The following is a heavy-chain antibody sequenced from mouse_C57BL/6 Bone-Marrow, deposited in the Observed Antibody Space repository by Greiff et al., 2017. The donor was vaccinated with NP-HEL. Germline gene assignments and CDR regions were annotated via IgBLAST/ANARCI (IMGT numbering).Heavy chain of an antibody. CDR1: GYAFSSSW. Sequence: QVQLQQSGPELVKPGASVKISCKASGYAFSSSWMNWVKQRPGKGLEWIGRIYPGDGDTNYNGKFKGKATLTVDKSSSTAYMQLSSLTSEDSAVYFGARGRDYYGSSFYFDYWGQGTTLTVSS. CDR2: IYPGDGDT. J-gene: IGHJ2*01. D-gene: IGHD1-1*01. CDR3: ARGRDYYGSSFYFDY. V-gene: IGHV1-82*01.